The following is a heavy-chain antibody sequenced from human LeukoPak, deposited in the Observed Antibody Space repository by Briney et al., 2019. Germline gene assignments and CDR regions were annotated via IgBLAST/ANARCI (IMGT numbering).Heavy chain of an antibody. CDR2: IYHSGST. V-gene: IGHV4-30-2*01. Sequence: SETLSLTCAVSGGSISSGGYSWSWIRQPPGKGLEWIGYIYHSGSTYYNPSLKSRVTISVDTSKNQFSLKLSSVTAADTAVYYCARGGVLYYYYGMDVWGQGTTVTVSS. CDR1: GGSISSGGYS. CDR3: ARGGVLYYYYGMDV. D-gene: IGHD3-10*01. J-gene: IGHJ6*02.